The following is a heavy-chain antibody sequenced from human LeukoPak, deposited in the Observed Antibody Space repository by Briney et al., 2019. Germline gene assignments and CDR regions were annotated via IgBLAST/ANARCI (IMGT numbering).Heavy chain of an antibody. CDR3: ARSPTRSLRVGEFDF. V-gene: IGHV3-30*09. CDR1: GFPFSYYS. J-gene: IGHJ4*02. D-gene: IGHD1-26*01. CDR2: ISYDEDNK. Sequence: GGSLRLSCAASGFPFSYYSMHWVRQAPGKGLEWVAVISYDEDNKYYADSVKGRFAISRDNSKDTLYQQMNSLRAGDTAVYYCARSPTRSLRVGEFDFWGQGTLVTVSS.